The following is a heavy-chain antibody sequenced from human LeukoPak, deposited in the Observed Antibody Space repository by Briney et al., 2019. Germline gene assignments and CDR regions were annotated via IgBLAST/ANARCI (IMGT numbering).Heavy chain of an antibody. Sequence: GGSLRLSCAASGFIFDDYAMHWVRQVPGKGLEWVAGINWNSGSVGYVDSVKGRFTISRDNAKSSLYLQMNSLRAEDTAVYYCAELGIAMIRGVWGKGTTVTISS. D-gene: IGHD3-22*01. CDR3: AELGIAMIRGV. J-gene: IGHJ6*04. CDR1: GFIFDDYA. V-gene: IGHV3-9*01. CDR2: INWNSGSV.